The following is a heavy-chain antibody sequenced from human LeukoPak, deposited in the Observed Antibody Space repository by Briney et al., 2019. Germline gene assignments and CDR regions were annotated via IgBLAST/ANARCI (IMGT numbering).Heavy chain of an antibody. CDR1: GYTFTGYY. J-gene: IGHJ5*02. CDR3: ARDLMVRGVKYRFDP. D-gene: IGHD3-10*01. V-gene: IGHV1-2*02. Sequence: VASVKVSCKASGYTFTGYYMHWVRQAPGQGLEWMGWINPNSGGTNYAQKFQGRVTTTRDTSIGTAYMELSRLRSDDTAVYYCARDLMVRGVKYRFDPWGQGTLVTVSS. CDR2: INPNSGGT.